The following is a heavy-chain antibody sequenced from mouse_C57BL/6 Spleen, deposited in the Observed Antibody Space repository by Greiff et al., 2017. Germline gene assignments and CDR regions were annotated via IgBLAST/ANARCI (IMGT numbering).Heavy chain of an antibody. CDR1: GFTFSDYG. Sequence: VKLQQSGGGIVKPGGSLTLSCAASGFTFSDYGMHWVRQAPEKGLEWVSYISSGSITIYYADTVKGRFTISSDNDKNTLFLQMTSLRSEDTAMYYCAREDTTGVFDYWGQGTTLTVSS. J-gene: IGHJ2*01. CDR2: ISSGSITI. CDR3: AREDTTGVFDY. V-gene: IGHV5-17*01. D-gene: IGHD1-1*01.